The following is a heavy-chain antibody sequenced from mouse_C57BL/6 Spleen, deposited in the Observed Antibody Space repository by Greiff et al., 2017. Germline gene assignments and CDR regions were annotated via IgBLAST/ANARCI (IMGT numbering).Heavy chain of an antibody. V-gene: IGHV1-15*01. D-gene: IGHD2-4*01. CDR1: GYTFTDYE. J-gene: IGHJ1*03. CDR3: TRGDYDVRYFDV. CDR2: IDPETGGT. Sequence: QVQLQQSGAELVRPGASVTLSCKASGYTFTDYEMHWVKQTPVHGLEWIGAIDPETGGTAYNQKFKGKAILTADKSSSTAYMELRRLTSEDSAVYYCTRGDYDVRYFDVWGTGTTVTVSS.